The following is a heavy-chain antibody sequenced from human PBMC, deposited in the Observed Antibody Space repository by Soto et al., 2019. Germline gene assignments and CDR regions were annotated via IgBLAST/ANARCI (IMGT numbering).Heavy chain of an antibody. D-gene: IGHD1-1*01. J-gene: IGHJ4*02. Sequence: EVQLLESGGGLVQPGGSLRLSCAASGFTFSSYAMSWVRQAPGKGLEWVSGISGSGVSTYYADSVKGRFTISRDNSKSTLYLQMNSLRAEDTAVYYCAKDREXXXTRSIDYWGQGTLVTVSS. CDR1: GFTFSSYA. CDR2: ISGSGVST. CDR3: AKDREXXXTRSIDY. V-gene: IGHV3-23*01.